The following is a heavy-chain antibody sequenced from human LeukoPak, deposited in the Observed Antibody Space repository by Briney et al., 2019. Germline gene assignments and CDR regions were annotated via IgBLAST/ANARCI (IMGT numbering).Heavy chain of an antibody. V-gene: IGHV4-34*01. D-gene: IGHD2-2*01. CDR2: INHSGST. CDR3: ARGIIVVVPAAIPYMDV. Sequence: PSETLSLTCAVYGGSFSGYYWSWIRQPPGKGLEWIGEINHSGSTNYNPSLKSRVTISVDTSKNQFSLKPSSVTAADTAVYYCARGIIVVVPAAIPYMDVWGKGTTVTVSS. CDR1: GGSFSGYY. J-gene: IGHJ6*03.